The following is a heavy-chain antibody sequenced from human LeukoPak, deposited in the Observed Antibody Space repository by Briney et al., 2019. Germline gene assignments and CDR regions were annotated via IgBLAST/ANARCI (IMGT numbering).Heavy chain of an antibody. J-gene: IGHJ3*02. CDR2: INHSGST. V-gene: IGHV4-34*01. Sequence: KSSETLSLTCAVYGGSFSGYYWSWIRQPPVKVLEWIGEINHSGSTNYNPSLKSRVTISVDTSKNQFSLKLSSVTAADTAVYYCARVLDSLGYCTNGVFYGDAFDIWGQGTMVTVSS. D-gene: IGHD2-8*01. CDR1: GGSFSGYY. CDR3: ARVLDSLGYCTNGVFYGDAFDI.